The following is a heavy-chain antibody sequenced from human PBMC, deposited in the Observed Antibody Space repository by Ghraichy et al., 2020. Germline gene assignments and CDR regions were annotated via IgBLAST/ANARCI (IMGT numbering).Heavy chain of an antibody. V-gene: IGHV1-18*04. D-gene: IGHD3-22*01. Sequence: ASVKVSCKASGYIFTSYGISWVRQAPGQGFEWMGWISGYKGNIKYAQKLQGRVTMTTDTSTSTAYMELRSLRSDDTAVYYCAREGYYDSSGYFGIGAFDYWGQGTLVTVSS. CDR3: AREGYYDSSGYFGIGAFDY. CDR1: GYIFTSYG. CDR2: ISGYKGNI. J-gene: IGHJ4*02.